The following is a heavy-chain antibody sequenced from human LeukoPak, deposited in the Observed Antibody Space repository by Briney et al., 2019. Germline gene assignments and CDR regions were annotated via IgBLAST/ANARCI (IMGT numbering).Heavy chain of an antibody. Sequence: PGGSLRLSCAAYGFTFSSYGMHWARQAPGKGLEWVAVIWYDGSNKYYADSVKGRFTISRDNSKNTLYLQMNSLRAEDTAVYYCARDYDSSGYQGYFQHWGQGTLVTVSS. V-gene: IGHV3-33*01. D-gene: IGHD3-22*01. J-gene: IGHJ1*01. CDR3: ARDYDSSGYQGYFQH. CDR1: GFTFSSYG. CDR2: IWYDGSNK.